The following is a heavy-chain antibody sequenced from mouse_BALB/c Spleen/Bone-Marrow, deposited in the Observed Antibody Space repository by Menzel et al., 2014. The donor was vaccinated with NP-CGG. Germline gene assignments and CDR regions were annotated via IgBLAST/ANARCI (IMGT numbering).Heavy chain of an antibody. D-gene: IGHD1-1*01. CDR2: ISSGSSTI. J-gene: IGHJ4*01. CDR1: GFTFSSFG. V-gene: IGHV5-17*02. CDR3: ARSGIGYYYGSNSYAMDY. Sequence: EVNLVESGGGLVQPGGSRKLSCAASGFTFSSFGMHWVRQAPEKGLEWVAYISSGSSTIYYADTVKGRSTISRDNPKNTLFLQMTSLRSEDTAMYYCARSGIGYYYGSNSYAMDYWGQGTSVTVSS.